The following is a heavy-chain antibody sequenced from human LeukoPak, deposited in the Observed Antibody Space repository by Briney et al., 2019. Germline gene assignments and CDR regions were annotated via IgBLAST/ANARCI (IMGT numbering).Heavy chain of an antibody. Sequence: GGSLRLSCAASGFTFSNDWMTWVRQAPGKGLEWVANIKQDGSEKYYVDSVKGRFTISRDNAKNSLYLQMNSLRAEDKAVYYCARYTSGYYNNWGQGTLVTVSS. V-gene: IGHV3-7*01. CDR1: GFTFSNDW. CDR3: ARYTSGYYNN. CDR2: IKQDGSEK. J-gene: IGHJ4*02. D-gene: IGHD3-22*01.